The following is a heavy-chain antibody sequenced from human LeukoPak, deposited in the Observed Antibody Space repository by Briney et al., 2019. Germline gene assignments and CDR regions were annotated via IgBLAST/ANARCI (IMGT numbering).Heavy chain of an antibody. CDR3: AREWAGPSFDY. CDR1: GFTFSSYW. J-gene: IGHJ4*02. Sequence: GGSLRLSCAASGFTFSSYWKSWVRQAPGKGLEWVANIKQDGSEKSYVGSVKGRFTISRDNTKNSLYLQMNSLRAKDTAVYFCAREWAGPSFDYWAREPWSPSPQ. D-gene: IGHD6-19*01. CDR2: IKQDGSEK. V-gene: IGHV3-7*01.